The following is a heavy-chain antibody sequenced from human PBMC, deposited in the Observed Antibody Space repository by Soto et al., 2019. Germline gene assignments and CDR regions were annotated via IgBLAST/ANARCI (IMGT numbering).Heavy chain of an antibody. Sequence: QVQLVQSGAAVKKPVSSVKVSCKASGGTFSSYAISWVRQAPGQGLEWMGGIIPIFGTANYAQKFQGRVTITADESTSTAYMELSSLRSEDTAVYYCASVMEPGIAARALHYYYYYGMDVWGQGTTVTVSS. CDR2: IIPIFGTA. D-gene: IGHD6-6*01. CDR3: ASVMEPGIAARALHYYYYYGMDV. J-gene: IGHJ6*02. V-gene: IGHV1-69*01. CDR1: GGTFSSYA.